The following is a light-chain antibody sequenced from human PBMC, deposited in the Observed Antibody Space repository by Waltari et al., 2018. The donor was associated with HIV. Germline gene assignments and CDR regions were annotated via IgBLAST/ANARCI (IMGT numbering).Light chain of an antibody. CDR3: QQCFSTVWT. Sequence: DIVMIQFPESLAVFLGERATVSCKSSHTILHRSNNKNNVIWCQQKPGQPPKLLMYWASTRESGVSDRFTGSGSGTNVSLTISSLQAEDVAVYYCQQCFSTVWTFGQGTKVELK. CDR1: HTILHRSNNKNN. J-gene: IGKJ1*01. V-gene: IGKV4-1*01. CDR2: WAS.